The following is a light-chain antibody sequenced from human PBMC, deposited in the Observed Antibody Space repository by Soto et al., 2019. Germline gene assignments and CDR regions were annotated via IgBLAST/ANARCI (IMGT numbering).Light chain of an antibody. Sequence: EIVLTQSPGTLSLSPGERATLSCRASQSVSSSYLAWYQQKPGQAPRLLIYGASSRATGIPDRFSGSESGTDFTLTISRLEPQDFSVYYCQQYGSSPFTFGPGIKVDIK. J-gene: IGKJ3*01. CDR3: QQYGSSPFT. V-gene: IGKV3-20*01. CDR2: GAS. CDR1: QSVSSSY.